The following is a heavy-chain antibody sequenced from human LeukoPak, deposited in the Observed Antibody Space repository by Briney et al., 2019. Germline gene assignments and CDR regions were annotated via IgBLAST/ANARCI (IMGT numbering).Heavy chain of an antibody. D-gene: IGHD1-1*01. CDR3: SKKGQADDDGKPD. V-gene: IGHV3-66*01. Sequence: PGGSLRLSCAASGFTVSSIYMSWVRQAPGKGLEWVSVIYSDGSTYYADSVKGRFTISRDNSKNTLYLQMNSLRAEDTAVYYCSKKGQADDDGKPDWGQGTLVTVSP. CDR2: IYSDGST. CDR1: GFTVSSIY. J-gene: IGHJ4*02.